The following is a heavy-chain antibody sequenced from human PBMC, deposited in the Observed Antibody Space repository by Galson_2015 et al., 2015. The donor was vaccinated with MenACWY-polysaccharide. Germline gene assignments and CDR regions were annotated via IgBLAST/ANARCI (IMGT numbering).Heavy chain of an antibody. Sequence: PALVKPTQTLSLTCTFSGFSVTATGVGVGWIRQPPGKAPEWLAHIFLDGGKGFSPSLGARPTITQGTSRDQVVLTMTDMDPVDTATYYCVRLLGGVSFDSWGQGTL. D-gene: IGHD1-26*01. CDR1: GFSVTATGVG. V-gene: IGHV2-5*02. CDR2: IFLDGGK. J-gene: IGHJ4*02. CDR3: VRLLGGVSFDS.